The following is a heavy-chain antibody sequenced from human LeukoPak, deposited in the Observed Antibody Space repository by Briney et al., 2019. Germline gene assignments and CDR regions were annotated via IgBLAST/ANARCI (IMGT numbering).Heavy chain of an antibody. CDR2: INTNTGNP. Sequence: ASVKVSCKASGYTFTSYAMNWVRQAPGQGLEWMGWINTNTGNPTYAQGFTGRFVFSLDTSVSTAYLQISSLKAEDTAVYYCARHYPGSGSFYKPDYWGQGTLVTVSS. D-gene: IGHD3-10*01. CDR3: ARHYPGSGSFYKPDY. V-gene: IGHV7-4-1*02. J-gene: IGHJ4*02. CDR1: GYTFTSYA.